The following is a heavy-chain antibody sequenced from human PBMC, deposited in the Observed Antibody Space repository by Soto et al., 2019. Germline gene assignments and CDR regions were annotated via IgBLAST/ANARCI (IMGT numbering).Heavy chain of an antibody. CDR1: GFTFSSYS. Sequence: GGSLRLSCAASGFTFSSYSMNWVRQAPGKGLEWVSYISSSSSTIYYADSVKGRFTISRDNAKNSLYLQMNSLRDEDTAVYYCARADGILSGYSYGYGVYWGQGTLVTVSS. D-gene: IGHD5-18*01. J-gene: IGHJ4*02. V-gene: IGHV3-48*02. CDR3: ARADGILSGYSYGYGVY. CDR2: ISSSSSTI.